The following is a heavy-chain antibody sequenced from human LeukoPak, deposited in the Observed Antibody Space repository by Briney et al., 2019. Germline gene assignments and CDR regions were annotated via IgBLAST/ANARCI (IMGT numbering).Heavy chain of an antibody. D-gene: IGHD2-2*01. J-gene: IGHJ6*02. V-gene: IGHV4-59*08. CDR3: ASHPPDILVVPPEHGMDA. CDR1: GGSISSYY. CDR2: IYYSGST. Sequence: PSETLSLTCTVSGGSISSYYWSWIRQPPGKGLEWIGYIYYSGSTNYNPSLKSRVTISVDTSKNQFSLKLSSVTAADTAVYYCASHPPDILVVPPEHGMDACGQGNTVTDS.